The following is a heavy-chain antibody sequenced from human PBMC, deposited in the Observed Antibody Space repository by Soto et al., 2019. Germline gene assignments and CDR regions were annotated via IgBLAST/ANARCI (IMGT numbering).Heavy chain of an antibody. J-gene: IGHJ4*02. CDR2: IGGSGTNT. Sequence: GGSLRLSCAASGFTFSSYAMGWVRQGTGTGLEWVSAIGGSGTNTYYADSVKGRFTISRDNSKNTLYLQMNSLRAQDTAVYYCAKTAEAVAGTVYGYWGQGTLVTVSS. V-gene: IGHV3-23*01. CDR3: AKTAEAVAGTVYGY. D-gene: IGHD6-19*01. CDR1: GFTFSSYA.